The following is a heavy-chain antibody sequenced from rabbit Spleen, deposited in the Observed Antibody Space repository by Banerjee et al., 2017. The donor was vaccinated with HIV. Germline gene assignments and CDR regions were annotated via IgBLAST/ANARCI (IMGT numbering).Heavy chain of an antibody. CDR1: GFSFSGYY. J-gene: IGHJ3*01. V-gene: IGHV1S45*01. CDR3: ARSPYGGGSWFTRLHL. CDR2: INMVTGRS. Sequence: QEHLKESGGGLVKPEGSLTLTCKASGFSFSGYYMCWVRQAPGKGLEWITCINMVTGRSVYASWAKGRFIMSRTSSTKVTLQMTSLTVADTATYFCARSPYGGGSWFTRLHLWGQGTLVTVS. D-gene: IGHD8-1*01.